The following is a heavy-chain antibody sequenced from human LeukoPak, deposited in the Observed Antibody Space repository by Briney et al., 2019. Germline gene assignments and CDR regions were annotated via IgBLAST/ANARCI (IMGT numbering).Heavy chain of an antibody. CDR2: INAGNGNT. V-gene: IGHV1-3*01. CDR1: GYTFTSYA. CDR3: ARGPDYLYYFDY. D-gene: IGHD4-11*01. Sequence: ASVKVSCKASGYTFTSYAMHWVRQAPGQRLEWMGWINAGNGNTKYSQKFQGRVTITRDTSASTAYMELSSLRSEDTAVYYCARGPDYLYYFDYWGQGTLVTVSS. J-gene: IGHJ4*02.